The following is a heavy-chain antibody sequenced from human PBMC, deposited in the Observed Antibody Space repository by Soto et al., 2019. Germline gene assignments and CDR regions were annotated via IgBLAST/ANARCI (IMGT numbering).Heavy chain of an antibody. CDR2: TSYDGSKK. CDR1: GFTFSSFA. CDR3: AKGGSAALIAPSGRDNWFDP. V-gene: IGHV3-30-3*01. Sequence: GGSLRLSCTASGFTFSSFAMHWVRQAPGKGLEWVALTSYDGSKKFYGDSVKGRFTISRDNSKKTLYLQMDSLRPEDTAVYYCAKGGSAALIAPSGRDNWFDPWGQGTQVTVSS. J-gene: IGHJ5*02. D-gene: IGHD6-13*01.